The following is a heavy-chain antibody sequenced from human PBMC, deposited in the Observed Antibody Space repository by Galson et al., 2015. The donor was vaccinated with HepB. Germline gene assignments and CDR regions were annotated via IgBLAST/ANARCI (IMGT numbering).Heavy chain of an antibody. J-gene: IGHJ6*02. CDR3: ARVYGSGSYGYGMDV. CDR1: GFTLSTYS. V-gene: IGHV3-21*01. CDR2: ISSSSLYV. D-gene: IGHD3-10*01. Sequence: SLRLPCASSGFTLSTYSMNWVRQAPGKGLEWVSSISSSSLYVYYADSVWGRFTVSRDNAKNSHYLQMNSLSAEDTAVYYCARVYGSGSYGYGMDVWGQGTTVTVS.